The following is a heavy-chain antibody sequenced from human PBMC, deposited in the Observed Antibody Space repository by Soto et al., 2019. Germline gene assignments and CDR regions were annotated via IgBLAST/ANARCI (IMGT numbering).Heavy chain of an antibody. D-gene: IGHD6-6*01. Sequence: ASVKVSCKASGYTFTSHGISWVRQAPGQGLEWMGWISAYNGSTNYAQKLQGRVTMTTDTSTSTAYMELRSLRSDDTAVYYCARELPGGGYSSFNWFDPWGQGTLVTVSS. V-gene: IGHV1-18*01. J-gene: IGHJ5*02. CDR2: ISAYNGST. CDR3: ARELPGGGYSSFNWFDP. CDR1: GYTFTSHG.